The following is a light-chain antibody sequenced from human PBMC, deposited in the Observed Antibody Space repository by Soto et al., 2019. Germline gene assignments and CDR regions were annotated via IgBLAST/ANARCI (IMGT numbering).Light chain of an antibody. J-gene: IGLJ3*02. CDR1: SSNIGSNY. Sequence: QSVLTQPPSASGAPGQRVTISCSGSSSNIGSNYVYWYQQFPGRAPKLLMYNNNQRPSGVPDRFSGSKSGTSASLAISGLRSEDEADYYCAACDDSLSGVFGGGTKLTVL. CDR2: NNN. V-gene: IGLV1-47*02. CDR3: AACDDSLSGV.